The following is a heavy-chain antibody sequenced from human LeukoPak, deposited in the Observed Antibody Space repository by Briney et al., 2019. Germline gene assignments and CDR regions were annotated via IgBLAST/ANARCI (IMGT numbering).Heavy chain of an antibody. CDR3: AKGWKQLSI. V-gene: IGHV3-23*01. D-gene: IGHD5-18*01. CDR1: GFTFSTYW. CDR2: ISGSGGGT. J-gene: IGHJ4*02. Sequence: PGGSLRLYCAASGFTFSTYWMHWVRQAPGKGLEGVSAISGSGGGTYYADSVKGRCTISRGNSKNTLYLQINSLRAEDTAVYYCAKGWKQLSIWGQGTLVTVSS.